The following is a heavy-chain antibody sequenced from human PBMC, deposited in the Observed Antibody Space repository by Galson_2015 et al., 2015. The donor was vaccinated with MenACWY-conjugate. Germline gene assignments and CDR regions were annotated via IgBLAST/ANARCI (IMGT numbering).Heavy chain of an antibody. D-gene: IGHD6-19*01. CDR3: TRAKEQWLSKTFDV. CDR1: GFTFNTHW. CDR2: IKHGGSGT. V-gene: IGHV3-7*01. J-gene: IGHJ3*01. Sequence: SLRLSCAASGFTFNTHWMGWVRQAPGAGLQWVAKIKHGGSGTYYVDSVKGRFTISRDNARNSLYLHMNNLRAEDTAVYYCTRAKEQWLSKTFDVWGQGTMVTVSS.